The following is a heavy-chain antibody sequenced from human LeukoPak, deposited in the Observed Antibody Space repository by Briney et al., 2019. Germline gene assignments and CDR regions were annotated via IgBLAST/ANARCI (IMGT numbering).Heavy chain of an antibody. V-gene: IGHV4-31*03. Sequence: PSQTLSLICTVSGGSISSGGYYWSWIRQHPGKGLEWIGYIYYSGSTYYNPSLKSRVTISVDTSKNQFSLKLSSVTAADTAVYYCARAIPAAIMCLDYWGQGTLVTVSS. D-gene: IGHD2-2*02. CDR1: GGSISSGGYY. J-gene: IGHJ4*02. CDR2: IYYSGST. CDR3: ARAIPAAIMCLDY.